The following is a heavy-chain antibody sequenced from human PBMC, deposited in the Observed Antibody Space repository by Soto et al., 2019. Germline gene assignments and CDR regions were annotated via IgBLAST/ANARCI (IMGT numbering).Heavy chain of an antibody. CDR3: AKDRQPDGLWPFDH. V-gene: IGHV3-23*01. D-gene: IGHD2-8*01. J-gene: IGHJ4*02. Sequence: GGSLRLSCAASGFTFSTYAMSWVRQAPGKGLEWVSGIFGNGGGISYGDSVKGRFTISRDNSNNMLYLQMHSLRVEDTAVYYCAKDRQPDGLWPFDHWGQGTPVTVSS. CDR1: GFTFSTYA. CDR2: IFGNGGGI.